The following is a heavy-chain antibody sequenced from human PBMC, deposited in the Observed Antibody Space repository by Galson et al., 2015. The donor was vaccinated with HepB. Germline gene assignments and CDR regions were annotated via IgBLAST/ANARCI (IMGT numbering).Heavy chain of an antibody. J-gene: IGHJ4*02. V-gene: IGHV3-30*04. D-gene: IGHD3-22*01. Sequence: SLRLSCAASGFTFSSYAMHWVRQAPGKGLEWVAVISYDGSNKYYADSVKGRFTISRDNSKNTLYLQMNSLRAEVTAVYYCARGGVGIVVVITSGFDYWGQGTLVTVSS. CDR1: GFTFSSYA. CDR2: ISYDGSNK. CDR3: ARGGVGIVVVITSGFDY.